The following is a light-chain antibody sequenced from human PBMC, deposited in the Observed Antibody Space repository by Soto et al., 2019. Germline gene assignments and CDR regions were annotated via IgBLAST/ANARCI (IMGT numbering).Light chain of an antibody. J-gene: IGKJ4*01. Sequence: EFVLTQSPGTLSLSPGERATLSCRASQTVRNNYLAWYQQKPGQAPRLLIYDASSRATGIPDRFSGGGSGTDFTLTISRLVPEDFGVYYCQQFSSYPLTFGGGTKLEIK. CDR1: QTVRNNY. V-gene: IGKV3-20*01. CDR3: QQFSSYPLT. CDR2: DAS.